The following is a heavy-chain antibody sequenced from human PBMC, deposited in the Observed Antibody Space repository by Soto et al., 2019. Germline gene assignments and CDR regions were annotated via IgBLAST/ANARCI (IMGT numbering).Heavy chain of an antibody. CDR3: ARDRSIAVADPYNWFDP. CDR2: ISAYNGNT. J-gene: IGHJ5*02. D-gene: IGHD6-19*01. V-gene: IGHV1-18*04. CDR1: GYTFTSYG. Sequence: ASVKVSCKASGYTFTSYGISWVRQAPGQGLEWMGWISAYNGNTNYAQKLQGRVTMTTDTSTSTAYMELRSLRSDDTAVYYCARDRSIAVADPYNWFDPWGQGXLVTVSS.